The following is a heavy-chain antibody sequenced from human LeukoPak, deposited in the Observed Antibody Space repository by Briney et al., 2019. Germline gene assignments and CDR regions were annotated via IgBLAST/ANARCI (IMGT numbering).Heavy chain of an antibody. D-gene: IGHD3-10*01. V-gene: IGHV3-30*18. CDR1: GFTFSSYG. CDR3: AKGPYYYGSGSYWNYFDY. CDR2: ISYDGSNK. J-gene: IGHJ4*02. Sequence: PGRSLRLSCAASGFTFSSYGMHWVRQAPGKGLEWVAVISYDGSNKYYADSVKGRFTISRDNSKNTLYLQMNSLRAEDTAVYYCAKGPYYYGSGSYWNYFDYWGQGTLVTVSS.